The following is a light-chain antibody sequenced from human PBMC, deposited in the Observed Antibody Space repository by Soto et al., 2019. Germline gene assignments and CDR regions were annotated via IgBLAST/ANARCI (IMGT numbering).Light chain of an antibody. J-gene: IGKJ2*01. CDR3: QCVTT. Sequence: FVLTQSPDTLSLSPGERATLSCGASNRVVNDYFAWYQQRPGQAPRLLIFGASSRATGITDRFSGSGSGTDFTLTISRLEPEDVAVYYCQCVTTFGQGTKLEMK. CDR1: NRVVNDY. V-gene: IGKV3-20*01. CDR2: GAS.